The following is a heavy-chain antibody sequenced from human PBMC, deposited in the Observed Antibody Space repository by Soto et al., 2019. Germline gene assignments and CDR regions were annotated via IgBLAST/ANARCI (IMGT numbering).Heavy chain of an antibody. J-gene: IGHJ6*02. V-gene: IGHV3-30-3*01. CDR1: GFTFSSYA. CDR3: ARAGCSGGSCYDYYYGMDV. D-gene: IGHD2-15*01. Sequence: QVQLVESGGGVVQPGRSLRLSCAASGFTFSSYAMHWVRQAPGKGLERVPVISYDGSNKYYADSVKGRFTISRDNSKNTLYLQMNSLRAEDTAVYYCARAGCSGGSCYDYYYGMDVWGQGTTVTVSS. CDR2: ISYDGSNK.